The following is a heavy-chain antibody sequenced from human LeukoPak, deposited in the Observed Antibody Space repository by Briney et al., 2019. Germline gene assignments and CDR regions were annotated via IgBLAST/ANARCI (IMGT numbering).Heavy chain of an antibody. D-gene: IGHD3-10*01. Sequence: PSETLSLTCAVYGGSVSGYHWTWIRQPPGKGLEWIGNIFYSGSTYYGPSLKSRLTISLDTSRNQFSLKLNSVTAADTAVYYCAKSNGYGLIDIWGQGTMVTVSS. CDR1: GGSVSGYH. J-gene: IGHJ3*02. V-gene: IGHV4-34*12. CDR3: AKSNGYGLIDI. CDR2: IFYSGST.